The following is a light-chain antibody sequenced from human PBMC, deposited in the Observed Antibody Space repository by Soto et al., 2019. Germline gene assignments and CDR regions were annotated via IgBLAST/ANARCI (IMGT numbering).Light chain of an antibody. V-gene: IGKV3-20*01. CDR3: QQYGSSSWT. CDR1: QSISSSY. Sequence: EIVLTQSPGTLSLSPGKRATLSCRASQSISSSYLAWYQQRPGQAPRLLIYGASSRATGIPDRFSGSGSGTECTLTITRLEPEDFAVDYCQQYGSSSWTFGQGTEVDIK. J-gene: IGKJ1*01. CDR2: GAS.